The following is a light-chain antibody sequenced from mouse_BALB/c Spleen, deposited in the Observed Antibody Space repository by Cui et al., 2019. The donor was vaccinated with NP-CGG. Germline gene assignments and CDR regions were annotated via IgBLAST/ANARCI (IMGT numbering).Light chain of an antibody. CDR2: GTT. CDR1: TGAFTTSNY. Sequence: HAFVTQDSAHTTSPCGTDTLTSRSSTGAFTTSNYANWFQEKPDHLSTGLLGGTTNQAPGVPVRFSGSLIGDKPALTITGAQTEEEAMYFWALCYSTHWVFGGGTKLTVL. J-gene: IGLJ1*01. CDR3: ALCYSTHWV. V-gene: IGLV2*02.